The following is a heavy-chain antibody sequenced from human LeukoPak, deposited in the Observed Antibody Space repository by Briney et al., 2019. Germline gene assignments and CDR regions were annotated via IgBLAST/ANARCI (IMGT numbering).Heavy chain of an antibody. D-gene: IGHD3-10*01. CDR2: LYYSGSA. J-gene: IGHJ4*02. CDR1: GGSISNYY. Sequence: SETLSLTCTVSGGSISNYYWSWIRQPPGKGLEWIGYLYYSGSANYNPSLKSRVTISLDASKNQFSLKLSSVTAADTAVYYCARIRNYGSGTYIPFVDYWGQGTLVTVSS. CDR3: ARIRNYGSGTYIPFVDY. V-gene: IGHV4-59*01.